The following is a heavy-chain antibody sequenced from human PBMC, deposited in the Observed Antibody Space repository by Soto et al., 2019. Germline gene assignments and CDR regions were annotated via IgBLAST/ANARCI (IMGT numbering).Heavy chain of an antibody. J-gene: IGHJ6*03. CDR3: ATKDGYCSSTSCYEEAYYYYYMDV. D-gene: IGHD2-2*01. V-gene: IGHV4-34*01. CDR2: INHSGST. Sequence: SETLSLTCAVYGGSFSGYYWSWIRQPPGKGLEWIGEINHSGSTNYNPSLKSRVTRSVDTSKNQFSLKLSSVTAADTAVYYCATKDGYCSSTSCYEEAYYYYYMDVWGKGTTVTVSS. CDR1: GGSFSGYY.